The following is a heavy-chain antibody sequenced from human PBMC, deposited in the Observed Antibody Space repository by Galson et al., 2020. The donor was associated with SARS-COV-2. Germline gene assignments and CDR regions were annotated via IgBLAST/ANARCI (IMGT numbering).Heavy chain of an antibody. CDR1: GYTFESYT. D-gene: IGHD5-12*01. Sequence: ASVKVSCKASGYTFESYTITWVRQAPGQGLEWVGWISAYNGYTSYAQKLQDRITMTIDTSTRTAYMELRNLRSDDTAMYYCARDPVDIVATTLDYWGQGTLITVSS. V-gene: IGHV1-18*01. J-gene: IGHJ4*02. CDR3: ARDPVDIVATTLDY. CDR2: ISAYNGYT.